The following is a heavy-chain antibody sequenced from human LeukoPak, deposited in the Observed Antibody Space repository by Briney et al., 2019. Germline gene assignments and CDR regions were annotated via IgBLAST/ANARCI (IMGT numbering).Heavy chain of an antibody. J-gene: IGHJ4*02. Sequence: GGSLRLSCAASGFTFDDYGMNWVRQSPGNGLEWVPGINWNGGSTGYADSVKGRFTISRDNAKNSLYLQMNSLRAEDTALYYCARDKRYYYGSGSSDWGQGTLVTVSS. D-gene: IGHD3-10*01. CDR1: GFTFDDYG. V-gene: IGHV3-20*04. CDR3: ARDKRYYYGSGSSD. CDR2: INWNGGST.